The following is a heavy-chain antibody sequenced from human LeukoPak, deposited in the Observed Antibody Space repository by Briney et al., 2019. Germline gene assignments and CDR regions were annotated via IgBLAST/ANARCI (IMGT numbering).Heavy chain of an antibody. V-gene: IGHV3-30*02. CDR3: AQAEGAVYYDRSGYVRHAY. J-gene: IGHJ4*02. CDR1: GFNFRSYA. Sequence: GGSLRLSCAASGFNFRSYAMHWVRQAPGKGLEWVAFMEYDGSHESHTESVKGRFTISRDNSKNTLYLEMKSLRTDDTALYYCAQAEGAVYYDRSGYVRHAYWGQGTLVTVSS. CDR2: MEYDGSHE. D-gene: IGHD3-22*01.